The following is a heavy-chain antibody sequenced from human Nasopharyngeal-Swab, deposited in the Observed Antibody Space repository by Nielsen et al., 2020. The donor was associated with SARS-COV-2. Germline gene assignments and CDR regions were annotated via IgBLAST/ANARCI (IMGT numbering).Heavy chain of an antibody. Sequence: SETLSLTCAVYGGSFSGYYWSWIRQPPGKGLEWIGEINHSGSTNYNPSLKSRVTISVDTSKNQFSLKLSSATAADTAVYYCARGPLGYCTGGVCYGLDYWGQGTLVTVPS. V-gene: IGHV4-34*01. CDR3: ARGPLGYCTGGVCYGLDY. CDR2: INHSGST. D-gene: IGHD2-8*02. CDR1: GGSFSGYY. J-gene: IGHJ4*02.